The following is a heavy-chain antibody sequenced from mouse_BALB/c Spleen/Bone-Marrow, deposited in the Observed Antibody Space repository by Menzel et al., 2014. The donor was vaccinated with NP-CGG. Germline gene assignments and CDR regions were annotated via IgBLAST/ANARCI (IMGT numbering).Heavy chain of an antibody. V-gene: IGHV2-9*02. J-gene: IGHJ3*01. CDR2: IWAGGST. CDR1: GFSLTSYG. Sequence: VHLVESGPGLVAPSQSLSITCTVSGFSLTSYGVHWVRQPPGKGLEWLGVIWAGGSTNYNSALMSRLSISKDNSKSQVFLEMNSLQTDDTAMYYCASPIYYDYPLFAYWGQGTLVTVSA. CDR3: ASPIYYDYPLFAY. D-gene: IGHD2-4*01.